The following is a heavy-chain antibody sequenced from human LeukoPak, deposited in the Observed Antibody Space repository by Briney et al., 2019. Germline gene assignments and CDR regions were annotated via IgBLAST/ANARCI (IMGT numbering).Heavy chain of an antibody. D-gene: IGHD4-17*01. Sequence: ASVKVSCKASGYTFTGYYMHWVRRAPGQGLEWMGWINPNSGGTNYAQKFQGRVTMTRDTSISTAYMELSRLRSDDTAVYYCAKGYGDEEDWFDPWGQGTLVTVSS. CDR1: GYTFTGYY. CDR2: INPNSGGT. J-gene: IGHJ5*02. V-gene: IGHV1-2*02. CDR3: AKGYGDEEDWFDP.